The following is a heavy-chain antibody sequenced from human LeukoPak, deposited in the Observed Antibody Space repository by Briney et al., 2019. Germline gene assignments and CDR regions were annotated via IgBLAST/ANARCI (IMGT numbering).Heavy chain of an antibody. J-gene: IGHJ3*02. D-gene: IGHD3-3*01. V-gene: IGHV3-30-3*01. CDR1: GFTFSSYA. Sequence: GGSLRLSCAASGFTFSSYAMHWVRQAPGKGLEWVAVISYDGSNKYYADSVKGRFTISRDNSKNTLYLQMNSLRAEDTAVYYCARVEWHDAFDIWGQGTMVTVSS. CDR3: ARVEWHDAFDI. CDR2: ISYDGSNK.